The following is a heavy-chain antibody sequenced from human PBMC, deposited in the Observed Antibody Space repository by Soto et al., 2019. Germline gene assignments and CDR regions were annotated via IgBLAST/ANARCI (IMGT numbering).Heavy chain of an antibody. J-gene: IGHJ4*02. D-gene: IGHD6-13*01. CDR3: AGLRTGYSSSWPTHDY. Sequence: GGSLRLSCAASGFTFSTYSMNWVRQAPGKGLEWVSYISFSSSTIFYADSVRGRFTISRDNAKSSLYLQMNTLRDEDTAVYYCAGLRTGYSSSWPTHDYWGQGTMVTVSS. CDR1: GFTFSTYS. CDR2: ISFSSSTI. V-gene: IGHV3-48*02.